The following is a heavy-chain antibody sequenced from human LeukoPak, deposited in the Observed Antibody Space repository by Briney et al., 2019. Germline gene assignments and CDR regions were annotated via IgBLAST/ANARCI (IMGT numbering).Heavy chain of an antibody. J-gene: IGHJ4*02. Sequence: SLRLSCTVSGFTFSAYSMNWVRQAPGKWLEWDSSISGRSTYTYYADSMQGRFTISRDDARHSIFLQMDSLRAEDTAVYYCARTRVGTPTCTFDYWGQGTLVTVSP. V-gene: IGHV3-21*01. CDR2: ISGRSTYT. CDR1: GFTFSAYS. CDR3: ARTRVGTPTCTFDY. D-gene: IGHD1-26*01.